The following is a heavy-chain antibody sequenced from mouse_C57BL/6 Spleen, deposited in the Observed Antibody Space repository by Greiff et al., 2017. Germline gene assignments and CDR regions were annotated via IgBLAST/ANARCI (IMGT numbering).Heavy chain of an antibody. J-gene: IGHJ1*03. D-gene: IGHD1-1*01. CDR1: GYTFTDYN. V-gene: IGHV1-18*01. CDR3: ARRTTVVEYFDV. CDR2: INPNNGGT. Sequence: EVQLQQSGPELVKPGASVKIPCKASGYTFTDYNMDWVKQSHGKSLEWIGDINPNNGGTIYNQKFKGKATLTVDKSSSTAYMELRSLTSEDTAVYYCARRTTVVEYFDVWGTGTTVTVSS.